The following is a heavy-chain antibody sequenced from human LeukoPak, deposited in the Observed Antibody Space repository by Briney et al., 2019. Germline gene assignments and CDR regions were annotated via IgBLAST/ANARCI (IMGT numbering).Heavy chain of an antibody. Sequence: SETLSLTCIVSGGSISSSSYYWGWVRQPPGKGLEWVGSIYYSGKTYNNPSLKRRVTISVNTSKNQFSLNRSSVTAADTAVYYCARLHYYDSSGYYPRYYWGQGTLVTVSS. J-gene: IGHJ4*02. CDR2: IYYSGKT. CDR1: GGSISSSSYY. V-gene: IGHV4-39*01. D-gene: IGHD3-22*01. CDR3: ARLHYYDSSGYYPRYY.